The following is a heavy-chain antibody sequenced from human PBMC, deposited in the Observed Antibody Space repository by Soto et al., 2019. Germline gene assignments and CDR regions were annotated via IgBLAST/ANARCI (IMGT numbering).Heavy chain of an antibody. J-gene: IGHJ6*02. V-gene: IGHV1-8*01. CDR3: ERGNGTSLFWSGYYYYYGMDV. CDR2: MNPNSGNT. D-gene: IGHD3-3*01. CDR1: GYTFTSYD. Sequence: ASVKVSCKASGYTFTSYDINWVRQATGQGLEWMGWMNPNSGNTDYAQKFQGRVTMTRNTSISTAYMELSSLRSEDTAVYYCERGNGTSLFWSGYYYYYGMDVWGQGTTGTVSS.